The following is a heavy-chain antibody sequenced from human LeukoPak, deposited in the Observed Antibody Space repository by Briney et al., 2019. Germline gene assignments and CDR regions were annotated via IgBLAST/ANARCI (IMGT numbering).Heavy chain of an antibody. CDR1: GGSFSGYY. D-gene: IGHD2-15*01. J-gene: IGHJ5*02. V-gene: IGHV3-23*01. CDR3: ARRAMPATRAVQNYFDP. CDR2: ISGSGRST. Sequence: ETLSLTCAVYGGSFSGYYWSWIRQPPGKGLEAVSAISGSGRSTYYVESVKGRFTISRDNSKNILYLQMNSLRTDDTALYCARRAMPATRAVQNYFDPWGQGTLVTVSS.